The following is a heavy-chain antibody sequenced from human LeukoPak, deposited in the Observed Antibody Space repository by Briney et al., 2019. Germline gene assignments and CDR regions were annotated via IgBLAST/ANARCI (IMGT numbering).Heavy chain of an antibody. V-gene: IGHV3-30*18. J-gene: IGHJ4*02. CDR3: AKDLRHCSGGSCYSFDY. CDR2: VSYDGSNK. CDR1: GFILSNYG. Sequence: GGSLRLSCAASGFILSNYGMHWVRQAPGKGLEWVALVSYDGSNKYYADSVKGRFTISRDNSKNTLFLQMNSLRAEDTAVYYCAKDLRHCSGGSCYSFDYWGQGTLVTVSS. D-gene: IGHD2-15*01.